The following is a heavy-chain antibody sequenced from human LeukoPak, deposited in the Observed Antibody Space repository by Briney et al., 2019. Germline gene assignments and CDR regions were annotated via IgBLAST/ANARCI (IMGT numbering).Heavy chain of an antibody. CDR1: GGSFSGYY. J-gene: IGHJ4*02. Sequence: SETLSLTCAVYGGSFSGYYWSWIRQPPGKGLEWIGEINHSGSTNYNPSLKSRVTISVDTSKNQFSLKLSSVTAADTAVYYCARVPGSSSGPREFDYWGQGTRVTVSP. CDR2: INHSGST. V-gene: IGHV4-34*01. CDR3: ARVPGSSSGPREFDY. D-gene: IGHD6-19*01.